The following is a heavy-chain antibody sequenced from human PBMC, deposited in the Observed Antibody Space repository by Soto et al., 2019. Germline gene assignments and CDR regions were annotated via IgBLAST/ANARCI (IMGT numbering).Heavy chain of an antibody. D-gene: IGHD2-2*01. CDR2: VYYSGST. Sequence: SETLSLTCTFSGGSIRSYYWSWIRQPPGKGLEWIGYVYYSGSTNYNPSLKSRVTISVDTSKNQFSLKLSSVAAADTAVYYCARPGSSTDCYAHDAFDFWGQGTMVTVSS. CDR1: GGSIRSYY. V-gene: IGHV4-59*08. CDR3: ARPGSSTDCYAHDAFDF. J-gene: IGHJ3*01.